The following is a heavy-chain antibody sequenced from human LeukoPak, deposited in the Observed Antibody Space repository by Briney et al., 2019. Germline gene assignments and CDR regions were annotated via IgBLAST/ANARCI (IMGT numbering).Heavy chain of an antibody. V-gene: IGHV4-39*01. CDR3: ARRPPALGAFDI. Sequence: SETLSLTCTVSGGSVSSGSYYWGWIRQPPGKGLQWIGSIYYSDSGKMYYNPSLKSRVTISADTSKNQFSLKVSSVTAADTAVYYCARRPPALGAFDIWGQGTMVSVSS. J-gene: IGHJ3*02. CDR2: IYYSDSGKM. CDR1: GGSVSSGSYY.